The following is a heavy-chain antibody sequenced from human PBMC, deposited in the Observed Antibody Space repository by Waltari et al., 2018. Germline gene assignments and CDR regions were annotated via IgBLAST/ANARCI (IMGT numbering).Heavy chain of an antibody. D-gene: IGHD5-12*01. CDR1: GGSISSSSYY. Sequence: QLQLQESGPGLVKPSETLSLTCTVSGGSISSSSYYWGWIRQPPGKGLEWIGSIYSSGSTYYNPALKRRVTISVDTSKNQFSLKLSSVTAADTAVYYCARQGKRWLQLVYDYWGQGTLVTVSS. J-gene: IGHJ4*02. CDR2: IYSSGST. V-gene: IGHV4-39*01. CDR3: ARQGKRWLQLVYDY.